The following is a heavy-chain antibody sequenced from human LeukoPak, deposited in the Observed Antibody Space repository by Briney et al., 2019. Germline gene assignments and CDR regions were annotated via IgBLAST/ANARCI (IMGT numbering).Heavy chain of an antibody. CDR1: GFTFSSYG. Sequence: GRSLRLSCAASGFTFSSYGMYWIRQAPGKGLEWVAVISYHGSNKYYADSVKGRFTISRDNSKNTLYLQMNSLRGEDTAVYFCARDDYGGFDYWGQGTLVTVSS. D-gene: IGHD4-23*01. J-gene: IGHJ4*02. V-gene: IGHV3-30*03. CDR2: ISYHGSNK. CDR3: ARDDYGGFDY.